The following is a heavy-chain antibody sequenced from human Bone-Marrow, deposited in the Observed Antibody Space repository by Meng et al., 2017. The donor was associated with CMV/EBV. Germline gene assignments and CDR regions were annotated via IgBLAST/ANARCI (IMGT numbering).Heavy chain of an antibody. CDR3: AAAESSSWYPTSYYYYYGMDV. CDR2: IVVGSGNT. CDR1: GFTFTSSA. Sequence: SVKVSCKASGFTFTSSAVPWVRQARGQRLEWIGWIVVGSGNTNYAQKFQERVTITRDMSTSTAYMELSSLRSEDTAVYYCAAAESSSWYPTSYYYYYGMDVRGQGTTVTVSS. V-gene: IGHV1-58*01. D-gene: IGHD6-13*01. J-gene: IGHJ6*02.